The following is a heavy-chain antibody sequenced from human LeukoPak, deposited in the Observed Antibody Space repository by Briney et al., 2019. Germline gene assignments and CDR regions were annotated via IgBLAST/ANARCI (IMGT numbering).Heavy chain of an antibody. V-gene: IGHV4-61*02. J-gene: IGHJ5*02. Sequence: SETLSLTCTVSGGSISSSSYYWGWTRQPAGKGLEWIGRIYTSGSTNYNPSLKSRVTMSADTSKNQFSLKLSSVTAADTAVYYCARGPYCSGGSCYSGWFDPWGQGTLVTDSS. D-gene: IGHD2-15*01. CDR2: IYTSGST. CDR1: GGSISSSSYY. CDR3: ARGPYCSGGSCYSGWFDP.